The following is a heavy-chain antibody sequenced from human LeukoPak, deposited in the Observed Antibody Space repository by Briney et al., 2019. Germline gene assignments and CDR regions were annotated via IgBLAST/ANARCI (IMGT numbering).Heavy chain of an antibody. CDR1: GGSISSYY. CDR2: IYYSGSS. D-gene: IGHD3-16*01. CDR3: ARRLSSNWFDP. Sequence: SETLSLTCTISGGSISSYYWSWFRQPPGKGLEWIGHIYYSGSSNYNPSLRSRVTMSVDTSKNQFSLKLSSVTAADTAVYYYARRLSSNWFDPWAQGTLVTVSS. J-gene: IGHJ5*02. V-gene: IGHV4-59*08.